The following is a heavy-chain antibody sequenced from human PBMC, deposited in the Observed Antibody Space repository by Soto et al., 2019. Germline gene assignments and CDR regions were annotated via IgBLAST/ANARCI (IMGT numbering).Heavy chain of an antibody. CDR2: IIPFFGTA. V-gene: IGHV1-69*13. D-gene: IGHD4-17*01. CDR1: GGTFSTFG. J-gene: IGHJ4*02. Sequence: SVKVSCKASGGTFSTFGISWVRQAPGQGLEWMGGIIPFFGTARYSQKFEDRITITADESTNTVYMDLRSLTSEDTAIYYCAKSAPMDAGDKYYYDFWGQGALVTVPQ. CDR3: AKSAPMDAGDKYYYDF.